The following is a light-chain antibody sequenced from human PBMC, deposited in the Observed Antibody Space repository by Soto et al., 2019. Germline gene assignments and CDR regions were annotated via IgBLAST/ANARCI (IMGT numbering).Light chain of an antibody. CDR3: SAYTTSSSYV. J-gene: IGLJ1*01. Sequence: LTQPASVSGSPGQSITISCTGTSSDVGGFNYVSWYQQHPGKAPKLLIFDVYSRPSGISNRFSGSKSGNTASLTISGLQAEDEVDYYCSAYTTSSSYVFGAGTKVAVL. CDR2: DVY. V-gene: IGLV2-14*01. CDR1: SSDVGGFNY.